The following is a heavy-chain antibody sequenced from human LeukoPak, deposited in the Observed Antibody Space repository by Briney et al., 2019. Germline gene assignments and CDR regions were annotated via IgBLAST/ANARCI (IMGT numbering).Heavy chain of an antibody. J-gene: IGHJ4*02. V-gene: IGHV3-23*01. CDR3: AKEVQWLVLNGLFDY. CDR2: ISGSGGRR. D-gene: IGHD6-19*01. CDR1: GFTCSSYA. Sequence: GGSLRLSCAASGFTCSSYAMSWVRQAPGKGLEWVSAISGSGGRRYYADSVKGRFTISRDNSKNTLYLQMNSLRAEDTAVYYCAKEVQWLVLNGLFDYWGQGTRVTVSS.